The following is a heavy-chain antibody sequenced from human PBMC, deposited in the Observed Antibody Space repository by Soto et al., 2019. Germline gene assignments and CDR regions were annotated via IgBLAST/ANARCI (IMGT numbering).Heavy chain of an antibody. CDR2: IWNDGSNE. CDR1: GFTFSSYG. D-gene: IGHD3-22*01. V-gene: IGHV3-33*01. Sequence: GGSLRLSCEASGFTFSSYGMHWVRQAPGKGLEWVAIIWNDGSNEYYADSVKGRFTISRDNSKNTLYLQVSNLRAEDTAVYFCARDQTDSGGYSDSWGEGTLVTVSS. J-gene: IGHJ4*02. CDR3: ARDQTDSGGYSDS.